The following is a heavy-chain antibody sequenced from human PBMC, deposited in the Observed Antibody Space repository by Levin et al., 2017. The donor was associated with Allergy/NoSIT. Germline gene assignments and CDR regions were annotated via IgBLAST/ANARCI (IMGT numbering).Heavy chain of an antibody. CDR3: ARDVYDSSGYYPTANDY. CDR1: GFTFDDYG. D-gene: IGHD3-22*01. CDR2: INWNGGST. Sequence: RAGGSLRLSCAASGFTFDDYGMSWVRQAPGKGLEWVSGINWNGGSTGYADSVKGRFTISRDNAKNSLYLQMNSLRAEDTALYYCARDVYDSSGYYPTANDYWGQGTLVTVSS. V-gene: IGHV3-20*04. J-gene: IGHJ4*02.